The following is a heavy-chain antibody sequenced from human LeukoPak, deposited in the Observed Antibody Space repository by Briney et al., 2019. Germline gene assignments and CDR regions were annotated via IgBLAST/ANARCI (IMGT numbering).Heavy chain of an antibody. CDR2: IYNSANT. CDR1: GDSISSSSYC. CDR3: ARHSRSAYTGYENAFDI. D-gene: IGHD5-12*01. J-gene: IGHJ3*02. V-gene: IGHV4-39*01. Sequence: SETLSLTCTVSGDSISSSSYCWDWIRQPPGKGLEWIGNIYNSANTHYNPSLKTRITMSVDTSKNQFSLKLNSATAADTGIYYCARHSRSAYTGYENAFDIWGQGTMVTVSS.